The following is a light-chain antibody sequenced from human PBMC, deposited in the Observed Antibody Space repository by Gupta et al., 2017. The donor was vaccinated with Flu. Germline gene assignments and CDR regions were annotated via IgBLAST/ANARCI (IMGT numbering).Light chain of an antibody. V-gene: IGLV2-23*03. CDR2: EGS. CDR3: CSYAGSSTFGSLYV. Sequence: QSALTQPASVSGSPGKAITIPSHGTSSDVASYNLVSWYQQYPGKAPKLMIYEGSKRPSGVSNRFSGSKSGNAASLTISGLQPEDEADYYCCSYAGSSTFGSLYVFGTGTKVTVL. CDR1: SSDVASYNL. J-gene: IGLJ1*01.